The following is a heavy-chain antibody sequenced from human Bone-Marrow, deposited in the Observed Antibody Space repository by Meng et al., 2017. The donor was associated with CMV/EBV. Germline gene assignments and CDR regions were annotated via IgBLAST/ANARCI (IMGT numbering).Heavy chain of an antibody. CDR1: GGSFSGYY. Sequence: GSLRLSCAVYGGSFSGYYWSWIRQPPGKGLEWIGEINHSGSTNYNPSLKSRVTISVDTSKNQFSLKLSSVTAADTAVYYCSGGVVIIMPFVLDYYYHYGMDVWGQGPTVTFYS. CDR2: INHSGST. V-gene: IGHV4-34*01. J-gene: IGHJ6*01. CDR3: SGGVVIIMPFVLDYYYHYGMDV. D-gene: IGHD3-3*01.